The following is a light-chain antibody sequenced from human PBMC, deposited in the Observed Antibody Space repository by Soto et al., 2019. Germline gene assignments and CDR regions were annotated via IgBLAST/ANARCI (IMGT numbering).Light chain of an antibody. V-gene: IGKV1-9*01. Sequence: DIQLTQSPSFLSASVGDRVTITCRTSQGISSYLAWYQQKPGKAPKLLIYAASTLQSGVPSRFSGSGSGTEFTLTISSLQPEDVATYYCQQLNSYPLTFGGATKVEIK. J-gene: IGKJ4*01. CDR3: QQLNSYPLT. CDR1: QGISSY. CDR2: AAS.